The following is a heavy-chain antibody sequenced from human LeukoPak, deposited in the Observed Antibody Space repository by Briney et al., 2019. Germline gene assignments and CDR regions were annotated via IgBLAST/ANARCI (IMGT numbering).Heavy chain of an antibody. V-gene: IGHV3-7*01. D-gene: IGHD1-26*01. CDR2: IKQDGSEK. Sequence: GGSLRLSCAGSGFPFSSYWMHWVRQAPGKGLEWVANIKQDGSEKYYVDSVKGRFTISRDNAKNSLYLQMNSLRAEDTAVYYCARGKKIVGATYFDYWGQGTLVTVSS. CDR1: GFPFSSYW. CDR3: ARGKKIVGATYFDY. J-gene: IGHJ4*02.